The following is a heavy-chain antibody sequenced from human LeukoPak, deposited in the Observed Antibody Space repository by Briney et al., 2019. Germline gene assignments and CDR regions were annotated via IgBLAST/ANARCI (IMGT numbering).Heavy chain of an antibody. D-gene: IGHD4-23*01. Sequence: GGTLRLSCEASGFSFSSYWMSWVRQAPGKGPEWVANINQVESEKYSVDSVKGRFTISRDNAKNSVYLQMKNLRAEDTALYYCASYGGNSQPIDYWGQGTLVTVSS. J-gene: IGHJ4*02. CDR2: INQVESEK. CDR3: ASYGGNSQPIDY. V-gene: IGHV3-7*01. CDR1: GFSFSSYW.